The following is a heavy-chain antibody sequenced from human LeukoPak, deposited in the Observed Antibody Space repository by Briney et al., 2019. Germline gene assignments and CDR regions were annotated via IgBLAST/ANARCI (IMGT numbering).Heavy chain of an antibody. J-gene: IGHJ4*02. CDR2: ISVSGGVR. CDR3: ARDRGYFYDQLDY. Sequence: GGSLRLSCVASGYPFSSYSMNWIRQDAGKGLEWVSYISVSGGVRSYADSVKGRFTISRDDARNSLYLQMNSLKDEDTAVYYCARDRGYFYDQLDYWGQGTLVTVSS. CDR1: GYPFSSYS. V-gene: IGHV3-48*02. D-gene: IGHD2/OR15-2a*01.